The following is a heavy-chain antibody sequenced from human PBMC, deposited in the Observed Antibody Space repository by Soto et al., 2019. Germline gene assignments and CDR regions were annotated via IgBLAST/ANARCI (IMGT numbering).Heavy chain of an antibody. CDR2: ISSSGSTI. CDR1: GFTFSSYE. D-gene: IGHD1-20*01. Sequence: GSLRLSCAASGFTFSSYEMNWVRQAPGKGLEWVSYISSSGSTIYYADSVKGRFTISRDNAKNSLYLQMNSLRAEDTAVYYCARVYKFVYGMDVWGQGTTVTVSS. CDR3: ARVYKFVYGMDV. V-gene: IGHV3-48*03. J-gene: IGHJ6*02.